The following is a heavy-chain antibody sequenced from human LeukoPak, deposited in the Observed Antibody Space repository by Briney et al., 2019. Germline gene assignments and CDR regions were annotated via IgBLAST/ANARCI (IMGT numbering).Heavy chain of an antibody. V-gene: IGHV1-18*01. Sequence: ASVKVSCKASGYTFTSYGISWVRQAPGQGLEWMGWISGYNGNTNYAQKLQGRVTMTTDTSTSTAYMELRSLRSDDTAVYYCARDGSSNWYANFDSYYMDVWGKGTTATVSS. D-gene: IGHD6-13*01. CDR1: GYTFTSYG. CDR3: ARDGSSNWYANFDSYYMDV. CDR2: ISGYNGNT. J-gene: IGHJ6*03.